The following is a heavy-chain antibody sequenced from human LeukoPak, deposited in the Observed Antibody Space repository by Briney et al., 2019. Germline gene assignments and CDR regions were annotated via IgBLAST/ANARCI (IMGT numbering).Heavy chain of an antibody. CDR3: ARDSKPCDY. CDR1: GFTFRNYV. J-gene: IGHJ4*02. CDR2: ISSSSSYI. D-gene: IGHD1-14*01. V-gene: IGHV3-21*01. Sequence: GGSLGLSCAASGFTFRNYVIHWVRQAPGKGLEWVSSISSSSSYIYYAGSVKGRFTISRDNAKNSLFLQMNSLRAEDTAVYYCARDSKPCDYWGQGTLVTASS.